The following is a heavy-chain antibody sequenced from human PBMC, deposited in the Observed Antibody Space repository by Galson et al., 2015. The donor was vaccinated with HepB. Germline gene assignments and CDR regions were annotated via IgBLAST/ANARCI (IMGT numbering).Heavy chain of an antibody. D-gene: IGHD6-25*01. Sequence: SVKVSCKASGGTFSTHAMSWVRQAPGQGLEWMGGITSIFGTAKYAQKFQGRVTITADESTSTVYMEVRSLRSEDTAVYYCAREGIAAATNPVDYWGQGTLVTVSS. CDR1: GGTFSTHA. V-gene: IGHV1-69*13. CDR3: AREGIAAATNPVDY. J-gene: IGHJ4*02. CDR2: ITSIFGTA.